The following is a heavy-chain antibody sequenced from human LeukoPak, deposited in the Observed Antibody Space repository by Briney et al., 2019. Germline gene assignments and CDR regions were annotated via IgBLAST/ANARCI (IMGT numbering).Heavy chain of an antibody. Sequence: SETLSLTCTVSGGSISSGGYYWSWIRQHPGKGLEWIGYIYYSGSTNYNPSLKSRVTISVDTSKNQFSLKLSSVTAADTAVYYCARGSSGYYLGVDYWGQGTLVTVSS. CDR3: ARGSSGYYLGVDY. CDR1: GGSISSGGYY. D-gene: IGHD3-22*01. V-gene: IGHV4-61*08. J-gene: IGHJ4*02. CDR2: IYYSGST.